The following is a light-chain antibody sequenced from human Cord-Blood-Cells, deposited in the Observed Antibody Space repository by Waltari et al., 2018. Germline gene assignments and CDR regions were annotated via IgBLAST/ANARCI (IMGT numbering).Light chain of an antibody. Sequence: DIQMTQSPSSLSASVGDRVTITCRASQSISSYLNWYQQKPGKAPKLLIYAASSLQIGVPSRFSGSGSGTDFTLTISSLQPEDFATYYCQQSYSTPSTFGQGTRLEIK. V-gene: IGKV1-39*01. CDR2: AAS. J-gene: IGKJ5*01. CDR3: QQSYSTPST. CDR1: QSISSY.